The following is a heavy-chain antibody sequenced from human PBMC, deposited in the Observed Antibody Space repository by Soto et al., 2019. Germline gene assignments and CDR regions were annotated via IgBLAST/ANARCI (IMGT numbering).Heavy chain of an antibody. J-gene: IGHJ6*02. CDR1: GLTFSSYA. V-gene: IGHV3-23*01. CDR3: AKDQKWLARGRVYGMDV. Sequence: PGGSMRLSCAASGLTFSSYAISWVRQAPGKGLEWVSAISGRGGSTYYADSVKGRFTISRDNSKNTLYLQMNSLRAEDTAVYYCAKDQKWLARGRVYGMDVWGQGTTVTVSS. CDR2: ISGRGGST. D-gene: IGHD5-12*01.